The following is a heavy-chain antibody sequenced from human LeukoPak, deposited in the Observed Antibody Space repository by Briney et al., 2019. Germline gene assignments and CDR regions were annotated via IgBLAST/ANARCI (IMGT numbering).Heavy chain of an antibody. CDR1: GFSFSSYA. Sequence: PGGSPRLSCAASGFSFSSYAMSWVRQAPGKGLEWVSSISRSGGSTHYADSVKGRFTISRDNSKNMLSLQMNSLRAEDTAVYYCAKGMGYASGSSYSYYYYMDVWGKGTTVTVSS. CDR3: AKGMGYASGSSYSYYYYMDV. CDR2: ISRSGGST. J-gene: IGHJ6*03. V-gene: IGHV3-23*01. D-gene: IGHD3-10*01.